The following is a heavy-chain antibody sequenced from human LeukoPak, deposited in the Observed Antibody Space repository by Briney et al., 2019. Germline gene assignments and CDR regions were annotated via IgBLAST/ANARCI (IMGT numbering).Heavy chain of an antibody. D-gene: IGHD1-26*01. CDR1: GGSFSGYY. CDR3: ARLHRGNSGSIPYYYYYYMDV. J-gene: IGHJ6*03. V-gene: IGHV4-34*01. CDR2: INHSGST. Sequence: SETLSLTCAVYGGSFSGYYWSWIRQPPGKGLEWIGEINHSGSTNYNPSLKSRVTMSVDTSKNQFSLKLSSVTAADTAVYYCARLHRGNSGSIPYYYYYYMDVWGKGTTVTVSS.